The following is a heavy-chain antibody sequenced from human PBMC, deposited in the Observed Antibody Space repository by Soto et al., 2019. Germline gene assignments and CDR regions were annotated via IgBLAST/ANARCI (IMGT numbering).Heavy chain of an antibody. CDR3: ARLSYDILTGRNYYFDY. V-gene: IGHV4-34*01. J-gene: IGHJ4*02. CDR2: INHSGST. Sequence: ETLSLTCAVYGGSFIGYYWSWIRQPPGKGLEWIGEINHSGSTNYNPSLKSRVTISVDTSKNQFSLKLSSVTAADTAVYYCARLSYDILTGRNYYFDYWGQGTLVTVSS. CDR1: GGSFIGYY. D-gene: IGHD3-9*01.